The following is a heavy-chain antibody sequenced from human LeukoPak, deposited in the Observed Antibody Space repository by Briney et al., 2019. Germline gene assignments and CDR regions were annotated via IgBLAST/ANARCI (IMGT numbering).Heavy chain of an antibody. V-gene: IGHV5-51*01. Sequence: KRGESLQISCKGSGYIFTSYWIGWVRQLPGKGLEWMGIIYPGDSDTRYSPSFQGQVTISADKSISTAYLQWSSLKASDTAMYYCASILTTVTTFYFDYWGQGTLVTVSS. CDR2: IYPGDSDT. CDR1: GYIFTSYW. D-gene: IGHD4-11*01. J-gene: IGHJ4*02. CDR3: ASILTTVTTFYFDY.